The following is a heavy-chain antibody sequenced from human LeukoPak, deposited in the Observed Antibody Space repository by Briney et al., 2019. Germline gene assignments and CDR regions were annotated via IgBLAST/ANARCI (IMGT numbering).Heavy chain of an antibody. CDR3: ARGDGYNFFDS. V-gene: IGHV3-66*01. CDR1: GFTVSRNY. D-gene: IGHD5-24*01. J-gene: IGHJ4*02. Sequence: GGSLRLSCSASGFTVSRNYMSWVRQAPGKGLEWVSVIYIDGNTYYADSVRGRFTISRDNSKNTVYLQMNSLRAEDTAVYYCARGDGYNFFDSWGQGTLVTVSS. CDR2: IYIDGNT.